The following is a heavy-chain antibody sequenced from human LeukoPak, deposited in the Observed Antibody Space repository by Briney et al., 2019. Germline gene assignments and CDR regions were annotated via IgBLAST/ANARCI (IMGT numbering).Heavy chain of an antibody. D-gene: IGHD1-7*01. CDR1: GFTVSSNY. CDR2: IYSGGST. Sequence: PGGSLRLSCAASGFTVSSNYMSWVRQAPGKGLEWVSVIYSGGSTYYADSVKGRFTISRDNSKNTLYLQMNSLRAEDTAVYYCAKGSWLELAAFDIWGQGTMVTVSS. J-gene: IGHJ3*02. V-gene: IGHV3-53*01. CDR3: AKGSWLELAAFDI.